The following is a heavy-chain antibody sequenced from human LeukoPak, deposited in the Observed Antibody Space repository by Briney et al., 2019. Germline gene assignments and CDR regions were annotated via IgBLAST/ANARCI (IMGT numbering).Heavy chain of an antibody. CDR1: GFTFSDYY. CDR2: ISSSSSYT. CDR3: ARTSGIAAATYFDY. J-gene: IGHJ4*02. D-gene: IGHD6-13*01. V-gene: IGHV3-11*03. Sequence: PGGSLRLSCAASGFTFSDYYMSWIRQAPGKGLEWVSYISSSSSYTNYADSVKGRFTISRDNAKNSLYLQMNSLRAEDTAVYYCARTSGIAAATYFDYWGQGTLVTVSS.